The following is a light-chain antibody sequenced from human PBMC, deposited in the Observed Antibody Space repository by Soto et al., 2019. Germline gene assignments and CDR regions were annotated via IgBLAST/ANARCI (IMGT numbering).Light chain of an antibody. V-gene: IGLV1-44*01. CDR2: TNN. Sequence: QSVLTQPPSASGAPGQRVTISFSGSNSNIGSHVVNWYQQVPGTAPKLLIYTNNQRPSGVPDRFSDSKSGTSASLAISGLQSEDEADYYCAAWDGSLQSWVFGGGTKVTVL. J-gene: IGLJ3*02. CDR3: AAWDGSLQSWV. CDR1: NSNIGSHV.